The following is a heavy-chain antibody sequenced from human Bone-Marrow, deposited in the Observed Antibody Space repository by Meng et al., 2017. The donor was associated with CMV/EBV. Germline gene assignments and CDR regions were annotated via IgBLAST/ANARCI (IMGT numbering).Heavy chain of an antibody. CDR2: IYSGGGST. CDR1: GFTFSSYA. J-gene: IGHJ6*02. D-gene: IGHD3-9*01. Sequence: GESLKISCAASGFTFSSYAMGWVRQGPGKGPEWVSVIYSGGGSTYYADSVKGRFTISRDNSKNTLYLQMNSLRAEDTAVYYCAKGEYDILTGYYHTYYYYGMDVWGQGTTVTVSS. V-gene: IGHV3-23*03. CDR3: AKGEYDILTGYYHTYYYYGMDV.